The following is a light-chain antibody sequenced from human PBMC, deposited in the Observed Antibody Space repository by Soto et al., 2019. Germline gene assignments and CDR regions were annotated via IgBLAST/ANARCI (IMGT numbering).Light chain of an antibody. CDR2: GAS. CDR1: RSVNSE. CDR3: QQYSDWPWT. V-gene: IGKV3-15*01. Sequence: VMTQSPAPLSVSPGERATLSCRASRSVNSELAWYQQKPGQAPRLLIYGASSRATDIPARFSGSGSGTEFTLAISSLQSEDFAVYYCQQYSDWPWTFGQGTKVEIK. J-gene: IGKJ1*01.